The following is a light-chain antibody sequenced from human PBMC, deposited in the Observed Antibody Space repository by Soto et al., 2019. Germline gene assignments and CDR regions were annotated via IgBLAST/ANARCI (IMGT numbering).Light chain of an antibody. CDR1: QSVSSY. Sequence: EIVLTQSPATLSLSPGERATLSCRASQSVSSYLAWYQQKPGQAPRLLIYDASNRATGIPARFSGSGSGTDFTLTISSLEPEDFAGDYCQQRSNGAPMYTFGQGTKLEIK. CDR2: DAS. CDR3: QQRSNGAPMYT. J-gene: IGKJ2*01. V-gene: IGKV3-11*01.